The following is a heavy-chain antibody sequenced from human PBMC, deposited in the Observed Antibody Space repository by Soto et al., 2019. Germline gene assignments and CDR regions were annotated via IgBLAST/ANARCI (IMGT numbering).Heavy chain of an antibody. J-gene: IGHJ5*02. CDR1: GYTFTSYG. V-gene: IGHV1-69*13. CDR2: IIPIFGTA. Sequence: ASVKVSCKASGYTFTSYGISWVRQAPGQGLEWMGGIIPIFGTANYAQKFQGRVTITADESTSTAYMELSSLRSEDTAVYYCAREVPAAIRWDNWFDPWGQGTLVTVSS. D-gene: IGHD2-2*02. CDR3: AREVPAAIRWDNWFDP.